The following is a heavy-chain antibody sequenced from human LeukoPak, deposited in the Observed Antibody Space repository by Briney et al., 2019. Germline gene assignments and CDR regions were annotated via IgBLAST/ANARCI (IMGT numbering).Heavy chain of an antibody. D-gene: IGHD6-6*01. V-gene: IGHV4-34*01. CDR2: INHSGST. CDR1: GGSFSGYY. CDR3: ARSARHFDY. Sequence: SETLSLTCAVYGGSFSGYYWSWIRQPPGKGLEWIGEINHSGSTNYNPSLKSRVTMSVDTSKNQFSLKLSSVTAADTAVYYCARSARHFDYWGQGTLVTVSS. J-gene: IGHJ4*02.